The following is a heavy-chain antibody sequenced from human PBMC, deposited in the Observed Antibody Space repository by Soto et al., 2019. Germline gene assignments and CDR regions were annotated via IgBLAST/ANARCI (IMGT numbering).Heavy chain of an antibody. CDR3: ARRYGANFDY. CDR2: IFYSGST. D-gene: IGHD4-17*01. Sequence: SETLSLTCTVSGDSISPYYWSWIRQPPGKGLEWIGYIFYSGSTSYNPSLKSRVTISVDTSKNQFSLKLSSVTAADTAVYYCARRYGANFDYWGQGTLVTVSS. J-gene: IGHJ4*02. CDR1: GDSISPYY. V-gene: IGHV4-59*08.